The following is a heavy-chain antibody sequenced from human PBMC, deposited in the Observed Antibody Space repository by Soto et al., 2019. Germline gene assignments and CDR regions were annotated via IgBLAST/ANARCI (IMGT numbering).Heavy chain of an antibody. Sequence: GGSLRPSCAASGLTFSSYAMSWVRQAPGKGLEWVSAISGSGGSTYYADSVKGRFTISRDNSKNTLYLQMNSLRAEDTAVYYCAKDQLYFRGDIHNSFSPWGQGTLVTVS. V-gene: IGHV3-23*01. D-gene: IGHD3-10*02. CDR1: GLTFSSYA. CDR2: ISGSGGST. J-gene: IGHJ5*02. CDR3: AKDQLYFRGDIHNSFSP.